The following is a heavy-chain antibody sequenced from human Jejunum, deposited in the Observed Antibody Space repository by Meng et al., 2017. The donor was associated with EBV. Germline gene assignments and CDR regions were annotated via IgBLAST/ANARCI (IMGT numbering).Heavy chain of an antibody. CDR2: IDCNNGDT. J-gene: IGHJ5*02. CDR1: GYRFTTYF. CDR3: ARIRYGTGTDWFDP. V-gene: IGHV1-2*06. Sequence: QEQLVESGNEVKKPGASVRVSCKASGYRFTTYFIHWVRQAPGQGLEWMGRIDCNNGDTDYAQKFQDRVTMTRDTSITTAYMDLTGLTSNDTALYYCARIRYGTGTDWFDPWGQGTLVTVSS. D-gene: IGHD3-10*01.